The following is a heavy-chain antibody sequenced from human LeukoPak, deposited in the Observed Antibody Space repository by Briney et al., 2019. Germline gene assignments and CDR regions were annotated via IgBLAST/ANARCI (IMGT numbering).Heavy chain of an antibody. D-gene: IGHD2-15*01. CDR2: ILYSGST. CDR3: ARSHYCGGCYSNFDF. V-gene: IGHV4-59*01. CDR1: GDSISSYY. J-gene: IGHJ4*02. Sequence: SETLSLTCTVSGDSISSYYWSWIRQPPGKGLEWIGYILYSGSTNYNPSLKSRVTISVDTSKNQFPLRLSSVAAADTAVYYCARSHYCGGCYSNFDFWGQGTLVTVSS.